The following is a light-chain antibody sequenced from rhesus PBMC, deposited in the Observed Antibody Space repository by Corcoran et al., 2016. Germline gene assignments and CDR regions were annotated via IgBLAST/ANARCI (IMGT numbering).Light chain of an antibody. Sequence: SYDLTQPPSVSVSPGQTARITCGGDNIGNNNVHWYQQKPPQAPLLVIYFADERPSGIPERFSGSKSATTATLTISGVEAGDEADYFCQVWATSRDQYIFGGGTRLTVL. CDR3: QVWATSRDQYI. CDR2: FAD. CDR1: NIGNNN. J-gene: IGLJ1*01. V-gene: IGLV3-44*01.